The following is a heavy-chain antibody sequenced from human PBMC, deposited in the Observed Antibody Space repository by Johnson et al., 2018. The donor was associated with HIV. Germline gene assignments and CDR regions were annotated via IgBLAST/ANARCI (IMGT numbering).Heavy chain of an antibody. D-gene: IGHD1-26*01. Sequence: EVQLVESGGGVVRPGGSLRLSCAASGFTFDDYAMHWVRQAPGKGLEWVSGISWNSGSTSYADSVKGRFTISRDNAKNSLYLQMNSLRAEDTALYYCAKAQGSLPVEIYAFDIWGQGTMVTVSS. J-gene: IGHJ3*02. V-gene: IGHV3-20*04. CDR2: ISWNSGST. CDR3: AKAQGSLPVEIYAFDI. CDR1: GFTFDDYA.